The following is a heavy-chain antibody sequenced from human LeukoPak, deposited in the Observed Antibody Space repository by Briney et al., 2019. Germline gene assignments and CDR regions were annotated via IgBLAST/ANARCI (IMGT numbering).Heavy chain of an antibody. CDR1: GFTFSSYS. Sequence: GGSLRLSCAASGFTFSSYSMNWVRQAPGKGLEWVSYISSSSSTIYYADSVKGRFTISRDNAKNSLYLQINSLRAEDTAVYYCARAAAGMDVWGQGTTVTVSS. V-gene: IGHV3-48*01. CDR2: ISSSSSTI. J-gene: IGHJ6*02. CDR3: ARAAAGMDV.